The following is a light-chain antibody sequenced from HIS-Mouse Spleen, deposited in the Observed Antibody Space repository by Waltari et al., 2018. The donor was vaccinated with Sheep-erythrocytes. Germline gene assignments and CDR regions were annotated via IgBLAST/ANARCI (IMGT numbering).Light chain of an antibody. CDR1: QGISSY. J-gene: IGKJ2*01. V-gene: IGKV1-6*01. Sequence: IQLTQSPSFLSASVGDRVTITCRAIQGISSYLAWYQQKPGKAPKLLIYAASSLQSGVPSRFSGSGSGTDFTLTISSLQPEDFATYYCLQDYNYPYTFGQGTKLEIK. CDR2: AAS. CDR3: LQDYNYPYT.